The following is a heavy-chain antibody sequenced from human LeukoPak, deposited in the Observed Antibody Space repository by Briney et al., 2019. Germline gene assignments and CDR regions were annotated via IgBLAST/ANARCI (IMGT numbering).Heavy chain of an antibody. V-gene: IGHV3-30*02. D-gene: IGHD3/OR15-3a*01. CDR2: IRYDGSKK. Sequence: GGSLRLSCAASGFTFSDYGMHWVRQAPGKGLEWVTFIRYDGSKKYYADSVKGRFTFSRDNSKNVLYLQMNSLRADDTAIYYCVKGRDFYFDYWGQGTLVTVSS. CDR3: VKGRDFYFDY. CDR1: GFTFSDYG. J-gene: IGHJ4*02.